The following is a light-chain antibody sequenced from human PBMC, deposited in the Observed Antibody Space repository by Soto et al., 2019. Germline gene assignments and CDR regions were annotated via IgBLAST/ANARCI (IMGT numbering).Light chain of an antibody. CDR1: SSDVGRHNA. CDR2: DVS. CDR3: SSYRVGGSYV. J-gene: IGLJ1*01. Sequence: HSVLTQPASVSGSPGQSITISCSRTSSDVGRHNAVSWYQQHPGKVPQLMIYDVSIRPSGISDRLSASKSGNMASLTISGLQAEDEADYYCSSYRVGGSYVFGTGTKVTVL. V-gene: IGLV2-14*03.